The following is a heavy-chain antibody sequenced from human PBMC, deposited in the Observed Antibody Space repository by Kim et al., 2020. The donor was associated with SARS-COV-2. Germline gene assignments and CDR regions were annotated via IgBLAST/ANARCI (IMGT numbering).Heavy chain of an antibody. D-gene: IGHD3-10*02. V-gene: IGHV3-23*01. CDR2: ATSSGDEV. CDR3: ANAIRARFMSEVS. CDR1: GFTFTNYD. Sequence: GGSLRLSCAASGFTFTNYDMHWVRQAPGKGLEWVGSATSSGDEVFYGDSVKGRFTISRDNSKNMFYLQMNSLRAEDTAVYYCANAIRARFMSEVSWGQGTLVTVSS. J-gene: IGHJ5*02.